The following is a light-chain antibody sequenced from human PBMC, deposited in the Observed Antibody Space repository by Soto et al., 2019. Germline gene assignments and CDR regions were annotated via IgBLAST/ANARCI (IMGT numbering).Light chain of an antibody. CDR2: AAS. CDR1: QSIGTY. J-gene: IGKJ1*01. Sequence: DIQMTQSPSSLSASVGDRVTITCRASQSIGTYLIWYQQKLGKAPDLLIYAASSLQSGVPSRFSGSGTGTDFTLTISSLQPEDCATYYCQQSYSAPPTFGQGPKVEI. CDR3: QQSYSAPPT. V-gene: IGKV1-39*01.